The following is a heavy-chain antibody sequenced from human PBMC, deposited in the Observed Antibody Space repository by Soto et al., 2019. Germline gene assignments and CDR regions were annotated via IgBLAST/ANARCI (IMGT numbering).Heavy chain of an antibody. CDR2: ISYDGSNK. Sequence: QVQLVESGGGVVQPGRSLRLSCAASGFTFSSYAMHWVRQAPGKGLEWVAVISYDGSNKYYADSVKGRFTISRDNSKNKLYLQMNSLRAEDTAVYYCAREKMRYQLPLEAFDIWGQGTMVTVSS. CDR1: GFTFSSYA. V-gene: IGHV3-30-3*01. CDR3: AREKMRYQLPLEAFDI. D-gene: IGHD2-2*01. J-gene: IGHJ3*02.